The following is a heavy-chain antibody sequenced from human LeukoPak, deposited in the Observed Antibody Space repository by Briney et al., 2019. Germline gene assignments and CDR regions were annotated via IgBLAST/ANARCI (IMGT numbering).Heavy chain of an antibody. CDR3: ARLAAAGTDY. J-gene: IGHJ4*02. CDR1: GFTVSSNY. V-gene: IGHV3-66*02. Sequence: PGGSLRLSCAASGFTVSSNYMSWVRQAPGKGLEWFSVIYSGGSTYYAHSVKGRFTISRDNSKNTLYLQMNSLRAEDTAVYYCARLAAAGTDYWGQGTLVTVSS. D-gene: IGHD6-13*01. CDR2: IYSGGST.